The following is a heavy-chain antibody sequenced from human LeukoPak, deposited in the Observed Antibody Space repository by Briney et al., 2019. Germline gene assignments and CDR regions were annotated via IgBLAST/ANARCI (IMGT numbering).Heavy chain of an antibody. V-gene: IGHV3-74*01. D-gene: IGHD1-26*01. CDR1: GFAFSSHW. CDR3: ARDAGWGYYDL. J-gene: IGHJ4*02. Sequence: GGSLRLSCAASGFAFSSHWMHWVRQAPGRGLVWVSHVKNDGSSTNYADSVRGRFTISRDYASNSVFLQMDSLRAEDTSVYYCARDAGWGYYDLWGQGTPVTVSS. CDR2: VKNDGSST.